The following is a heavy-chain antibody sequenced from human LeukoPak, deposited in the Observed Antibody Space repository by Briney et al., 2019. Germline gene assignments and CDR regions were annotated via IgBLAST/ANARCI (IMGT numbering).Heavy chain of an antibody. CDR1: GFTFSSYS. D-gene: IGHD1-20*01. V-gene: IGHV3-21*01. Sequence: GGSLTLSCAASGFTFSSYSMNWVRQAPGKGLDWVSSISTSSTYIYYADSVKGRFIISRDNAKNSLYLQMNSLRAEDTAVYYCARDPPFIIGTTFFDYWGQGTLVTVSS. CDR2: ISTSSTYI. J-gene: IGHJ4*02. CDR3: ARDPPFIIGTTFFDY.